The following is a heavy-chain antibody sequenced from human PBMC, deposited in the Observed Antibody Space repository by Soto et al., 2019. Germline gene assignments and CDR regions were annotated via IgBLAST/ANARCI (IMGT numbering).Heavy chain of an antibody. V-gene: IGHV3-30*18. CDR3: AKDAVRITMVRGVIPFDY. D-gene: IGHD3-10*01. Sequence: QVQLVEFGGGVVQPGRSLRLSCAASGFTFSSYGMHWVRQAPGKGLEWVAVISYDGSNKYYADSVKGRFTISRDNSKNTLYLQMNSLRAEDTAVYYCAKDAVRITMVRGVIPFDYWGQGTLVTVSS. CDR1: GFTFSSYG. J-gene: IGHJ4*02. CDR2: ISYDGSNK.